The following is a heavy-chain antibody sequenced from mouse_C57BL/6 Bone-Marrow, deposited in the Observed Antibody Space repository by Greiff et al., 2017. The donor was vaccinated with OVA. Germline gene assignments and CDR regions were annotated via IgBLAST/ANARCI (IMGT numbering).Heavy chain of an antibody. CDR3: ARRRFPNAVDY. CDR2: ISNLAYSI. J-gene: IGHJ4*01. Sequence: EVQLKESGGGLVQPGGSLKLSCAASGFTFSDYGMAWVRQAPRKGPEWVAFISNLAYSIYYADTVTGRFTISRENATNTLYLEMSSLRSEDTAMYDCARRRFPNAVDYWGQGTSVTVSS. CDR1: GFTFSDYG. V-gene: IGHV5-15*04.